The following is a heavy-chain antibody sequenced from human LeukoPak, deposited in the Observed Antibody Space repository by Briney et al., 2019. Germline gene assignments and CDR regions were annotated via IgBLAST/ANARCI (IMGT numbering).Heavy chain of an antibody. Sequence: SVKVSCKASGGTFDSYTISWVRQAPGQGLEWMGGIIPIFGTANYAQKFQGRATITADESTSTAYMELSSLRSEDTAVYYCAREGSYYAFNYFDSWGQGTLVTVSS. V-gene: IGHV1-69*01. CDR1: GGTFDSYT. J-gene: IGHJ5*01. CDR3: AREGSYYAFNYFDS. D-gene: IGHD1-26*01. CDR2: IIPIFGTA.